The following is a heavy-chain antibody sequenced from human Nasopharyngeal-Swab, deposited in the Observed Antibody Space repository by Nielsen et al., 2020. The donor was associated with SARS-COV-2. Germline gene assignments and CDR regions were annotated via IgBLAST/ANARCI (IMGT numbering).Heavy chain of an antibody. D-gene: IGHD4-17*01. J-gene: IGHJ4*02. CDR1: GFTFSSYA. CDR3: ARDIADPRYGDYVLDY. CDR2: ISYDGSNK. Sequence: GESLKISCAASGFTFSSYAMHWVRQAPGKGLEWVAVISYDGSNKYYADSVKGRFTISSDNSKNTLYLQMNSLRAEDTAVYYCARDIADPRYGDYVLDYWGQGTLVTVSS. V-gene: IGHV3-30*04.